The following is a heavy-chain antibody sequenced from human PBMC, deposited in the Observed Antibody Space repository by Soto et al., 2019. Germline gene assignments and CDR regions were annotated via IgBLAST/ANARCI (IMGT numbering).Heavy chain of an antibody. CDR3: ARGTVRDHDFGDH. CDR2: MSSDGSST. Sequence: EVQLVESGGDLVQPGGSLRLSCAASGFTFSTYWMHWVRQVPGKGPEWVSRMSSDGSSTAYVDSVRGRFIISRDNAKNTLYLQMHSQRVDDTAVYYCARGTVRDHDFGDHWGLGTLVAVSS. CDR1: GFTFSTYW. J-gene: IGHJ4*02. D-gene: IGHD4-17*01. V-gene: IGHV3-74*01.